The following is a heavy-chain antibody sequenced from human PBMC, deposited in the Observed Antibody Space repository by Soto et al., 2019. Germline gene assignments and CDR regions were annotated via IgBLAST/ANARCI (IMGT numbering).Heavy chain of an antibody. Sequence: SETLSLTCNLSGGSITRGGYYWSWPRQPPGKGLEWIGYIYYRAMPYYNPSLKSRVTISVDTSKNQFSLSMTSVTAADTAVYYCARGSALLFYYFDYWGQGTPVTVSS. CDR1: GGSITRGGYY. CDR2: IYYRAMP. V-gene: IGHV4-30-4*01. J-gene: IGHJ4*02. D-gene: IGHD6-13*01. CDR3: ARGSALLFYYFDY.